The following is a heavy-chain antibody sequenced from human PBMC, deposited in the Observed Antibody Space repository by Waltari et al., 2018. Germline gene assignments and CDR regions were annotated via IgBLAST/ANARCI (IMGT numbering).Heavy chain of an antibody. J-gene: IGHJ5*02. V-gene: IGHV3-7*01. CDR1: GFTFSSYG. D-gene: IGHD3-16*01. Sequence: EVQLVESGGGLVQPGGSLRLSCAASGFTFSSYGMSWVRQAPGKGLEWVANIKQGGSEKYYVDSVKGRFTISRDNAKNSLYLQMNSLRAEDMAVYYCARDSLFGIGWFDPWGQGTLVTVSS. CDR2: IKQGGSEK. CDR3: ARDSLFGIGWFDP.